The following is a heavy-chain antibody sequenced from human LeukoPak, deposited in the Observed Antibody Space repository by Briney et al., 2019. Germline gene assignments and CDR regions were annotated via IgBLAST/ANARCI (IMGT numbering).Heavy chain of an antibody. Sequence: SETLSLTCTVSGGSIRSSYYYWGWIRQPPGKGLEWIGSIYDSGSTYYNPSLKSRVTISVDTSKNQFSLKLSSVTAADTAVYYCARVNYDILTVGGYYFDYWGQGTLVTVSS. D-gene: IGHD3-9*01. CDR2: IYDSGST. CDR1: GGSIRSSYYY. CDR3: ARVNYDILTVGGYYFDY. J-gene: IGHJ4*02. V-gene: IGHV4-39*01.